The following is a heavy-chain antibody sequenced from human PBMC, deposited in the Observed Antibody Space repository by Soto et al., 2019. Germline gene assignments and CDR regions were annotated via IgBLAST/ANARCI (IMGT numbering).Heavy chain of an antibody. D-gene: IGHD2-15*01. Sequence: GGSLRLSCVASGFPFGRYVMPWVRQAPGKGLEWVAAIRSNTAVTHYADSMRDRFTISRVNSANTIFLQMNSLRVEDSAVYFCAKASDGGWPYYFDSWGQGALVTVSS. CDR3: AKASDGGWPYYFDS. J-gene: IGHJ4*02. CDR2: IRSNTAVT. CDR1: GFPFGRYV. V-gene: IGHV3-23*01.